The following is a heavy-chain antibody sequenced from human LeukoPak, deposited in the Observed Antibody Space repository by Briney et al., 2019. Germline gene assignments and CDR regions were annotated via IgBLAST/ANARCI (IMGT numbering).Heavy chain of an antibody. Sequence: GGSLRLSCAASGFTFSSYGMYWVRQAPGKGLEWVAFIRHDGSNKYYADSVKGRFTISRDNSKNTLYLQMNSLRAEDTAVYYCAKDYYDSQGFDYWGQGTLVTVSS. V-gene: IGHV3-30*02. CDR3: AKDYYDSQGFDY. J-gene: IGHJ4*02. D-gene: IGHD3-22*01. CDR1: GFTFSSYG. CDR2: IRHDGSNK.